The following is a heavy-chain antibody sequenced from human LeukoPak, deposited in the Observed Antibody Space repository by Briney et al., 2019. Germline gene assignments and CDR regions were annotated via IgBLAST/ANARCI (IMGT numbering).Heavy chain of an antibody. Sequence: ASVKVSCKASGYTFTGYYMHWVRQAPGQGLEWMGRINPNSGGTNYAQKFQGRVTMTRDTSISTAYMELSRLRSDDTAVYYCARVNLAVAHRWIDYWGQGTLVTVSS. V-gene: IGHV1-2*06. CDR1: GYTFTGYY. D-gene: IGHD6-19*01. J-gene: IGHJ4*02. CDR2: INPNSGGT. CDR3: ARVNLAVAHRWIDY.